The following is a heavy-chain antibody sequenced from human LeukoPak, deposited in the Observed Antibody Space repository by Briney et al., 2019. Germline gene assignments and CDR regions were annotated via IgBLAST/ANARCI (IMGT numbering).Heavy chain of an antibody. CDR3: ASLLDSSGWANDAFDI. CDR1: GYSFTSYW. Sequence: GESLRISCKGSGYSFTSYWISWVGQMPGKGLEWMGRIDPSDSYTNYSPSFQGHVTISADKSISTAYLQWSSLKASDTAMYYCASLLDSSGWANDAFDIWGQGTMVTVSS. J-gene: IGHJ3*02. V-gene: IGHV5-10-1*01. CDR2: IDPSDSYT. D-gene: IGHD6-19*01.